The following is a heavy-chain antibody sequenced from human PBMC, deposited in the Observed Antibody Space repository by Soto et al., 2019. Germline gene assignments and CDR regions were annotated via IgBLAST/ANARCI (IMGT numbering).Heavy chain of an antibody. CDR3: ARVRDGYNQYYFDY. V-gene: IGHV1-69*01. J-gene: IGHJ4*02. Sequence: QVQLVQSGAEVKKPGSSVKVSCKASGGTFSSYAISWVRQAPGQGLDWMGGIIPIFGTANYAQKFQGRVTITADESTSTAYMELSSLRSEDTAVYYCARVRDGYNQYYFDYWGQGTLVTVSS. CDR1: GGTFSSYA. CDR2: IIPIFGTA. D-gene: IGHD5-12*01.